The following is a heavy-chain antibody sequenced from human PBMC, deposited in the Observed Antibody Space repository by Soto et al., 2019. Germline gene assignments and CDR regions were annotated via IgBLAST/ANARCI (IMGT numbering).Heavy chain of an antibody. J-gene: IGHJ3*02. V-gene: IGHV1-69*04. CDR1: GGTFSSYT. D-gene: IGHD3-22*01. Sequence: SVKVSCKASGGTFSSYTISWVRQAPGQGLGWMGRIIPILGIANYAQKFQGRFTITADKSTSTAYMELSSLRSEDTAVYYCARDRGSGYLSAFDIWGQGTMVTVSS. CDR3: ARDRGSGYLSAFDI. CDR2: IIPILGIA.